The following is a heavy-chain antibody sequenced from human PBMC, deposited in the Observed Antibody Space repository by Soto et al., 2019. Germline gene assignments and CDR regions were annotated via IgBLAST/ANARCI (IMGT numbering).Heavy chain of an antibody. J-gene: IGHJ1*01. V-gene: IGHV3-15*01. D-gene: IGHD6-19*01. CDR3: TTSYSSGWKYFQH. Sequence: EVQLVESGGGLVKPGGSLRLSCAASGFTFSNAWMSWVRQAPGKGLEWVGRIKSKPEGGTTDYAAPVKGRFTISRDDSKNTLYLQMNSLKTEDTAVYYCTTSYSSGWKYFQHWGQGTLVTVSS. CDR1: GFTFSNAW. CDR2: IKSKPEGGTT.